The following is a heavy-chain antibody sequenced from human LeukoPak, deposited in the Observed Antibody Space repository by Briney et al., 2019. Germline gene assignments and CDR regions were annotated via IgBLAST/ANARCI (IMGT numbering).Heavy chain of an antibody. D-gene: IGHD4-11*01. Sequence: SSETLSLTCAVYGGSFSGYYWSWIRQPPGKGLEWIGEINHSGSTNYNPSLKSRVTISVDTSKNQFSLKLSSVTAADTAVYYCARDWMTTYDYWGQGTLVTVSS. CDR3: ARDWMTTYDY. V-gene: IGHV4-34*01. CDR1: GGSFSGYY. J-gene: IGHJ4*02. CDR2: INHSGST.